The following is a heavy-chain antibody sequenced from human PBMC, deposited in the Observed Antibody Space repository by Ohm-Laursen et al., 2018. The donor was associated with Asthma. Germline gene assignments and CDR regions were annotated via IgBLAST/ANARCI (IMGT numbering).Heavy chain of an antibody. CDR2: MNPNNGNT. J-gene: IGHJ4*02. V-gene: IGHV1-8*01. CDR1: GYTFTSYD. D-gene: IGHD3-10*01. CDR3: ARGRVTIVHGDRNLVDY. Sequence: ASVKVSCNASGYTFTSYDINWVRQATGQGLEWMGWMNPNNGNTGYAQKFQGRVTMTRNTSISTAYMELSSLRSEDTAVYYCARGRVTIVHGDRNLVDYWGQGTLVTVSS.